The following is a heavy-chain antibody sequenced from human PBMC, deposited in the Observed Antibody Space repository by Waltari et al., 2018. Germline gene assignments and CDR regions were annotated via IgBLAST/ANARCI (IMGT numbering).Heavy chain of an antibody. CDR2: IYTSGST. V-gene: IGHV4-61*09. CDR3: ARSHTVTSFDY. Sequence: QVQLQESGPGLVKPSQTLSLTCTVSGGSISSGSYYWSWIRQPAGKGLEWIGYIYTSGSTNYNPSLKSRVTISVDTSKNQFSLKLSSVTAADTAVYYCARSHTVTSFDYWGQGTLVTVSS. J-gene: IGHJ4*02. D-gene: IGHD4-17*01. CDR1: GGSISSGSYY.